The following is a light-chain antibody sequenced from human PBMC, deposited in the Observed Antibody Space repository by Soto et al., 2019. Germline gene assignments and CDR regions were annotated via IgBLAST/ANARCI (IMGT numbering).Light chain of an antibody. V-gene: IGLV2-14*03. CDR3: GSYTSSSTLEMV. CDR2: DGT. J-gene: IGLJ3*02. CDR1: SSYFGVYYY. Sequence: QSVLTQPASVSGSPGQSITISCTGTSSYFGVYYYVSWFQQHPGKAPKLMIYDGTARPSGVSSRFSGSMSGNTASLTISGLQAEDEADYYCGSYTSSSTLEMVFGGGTQMTVL.